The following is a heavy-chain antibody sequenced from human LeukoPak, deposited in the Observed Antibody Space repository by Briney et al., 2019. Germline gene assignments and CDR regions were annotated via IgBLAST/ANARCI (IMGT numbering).Heavy chain of an antibody. CDR3: ARADGVGVATPYFQH. V-gene: IGHV3-7*01. CDR2: INQDGSEK. Sequence: GGSLRLSCAASGFTFSNYWMSWVRQAPGKGLEWVANINQDGSEKHYLDSVRGRFTISGDNAKNSLYLQMNSLRAEDTAVYYCARADGVGVATPYFQHWGQGTLVTVSS. J-gene: IGHJ1*01. D-gene: IGHD6-19*01. CDR1: GFTFSNYW.